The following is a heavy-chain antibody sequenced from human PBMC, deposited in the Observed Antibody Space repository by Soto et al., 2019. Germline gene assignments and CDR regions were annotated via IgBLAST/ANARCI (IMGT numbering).Heavy chain of an antibody. CDR3: ASSSTVLLPTAMTGWFDP. D-gene: IGHD2-2*01. J-gene: IGHJ5*02. Sequence: EVQLLESGGGLVQPGGSLRLSCAASGFTFSSYAMSWVRQAPGKGLGWVSTITSSGGRTYYADSVKGRFAISRDNSKNTLYLQMTSLRPEDTAVYYCASSSTVLLPTAMTGWFDPWGQGTLVTVSS. CDR2: ITSSGGRT. CDR1: GFTFSSYA. V-gene: IGHV3-23*01.